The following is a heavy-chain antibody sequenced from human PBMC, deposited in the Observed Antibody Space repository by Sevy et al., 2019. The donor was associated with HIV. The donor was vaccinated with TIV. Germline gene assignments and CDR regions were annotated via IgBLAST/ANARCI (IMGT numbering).Heavy chain of an antibody. J-gene: IGHJ4*02. CDR1: GGTLSSYT. Sequence: ASVKVSCKASGGTLSSYTLSWVRQAPGQGLEWMGGIIPIVSAATYAQKFQGGVTITADLSTSTVYMELTGLRSDDTAVYYCMTLTPKRGDIDFWGQGTLVTVSS. CDR2: IIPIVSAA. V-gene: IGHV1-69*13. CDR3: MTLTPKRGDIDF. D-gene: IGHD1-20*01.